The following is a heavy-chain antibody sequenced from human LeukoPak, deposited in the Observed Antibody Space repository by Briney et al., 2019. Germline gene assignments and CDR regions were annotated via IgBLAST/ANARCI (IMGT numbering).Heavy chain of an antibody. Sequence: ASVKVSCKASGYTFTGYYMHWVRQAPGQGLEWMGWINPNSGNTGYAQKFQGRVTMTRNTSISTAYMELSSLRSEDTAVYYCARGNQYSSGWYVYYYYGMDVWGQGTTVTVSS. CDR2: INPNSGNT. D-gene: IGHD6-19*01. J-gene: IGHJ6*02. V-gene: IGHV1-8*02. CDR1: GYTFTGYY. CDR3: ARGNQYSSGWYVYYYYGMDV.